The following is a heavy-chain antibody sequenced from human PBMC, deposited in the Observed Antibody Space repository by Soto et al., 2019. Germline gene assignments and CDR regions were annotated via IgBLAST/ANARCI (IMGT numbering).Heavy chain of an antibody. CDR1: GFTFSSND. J-gene: IGHJ3*01. CDR3: ATRPFLGGAP. CDR2: IWTSGST. V-gene: IGHV3-53*01. D-gene: IGHD1-26*01. Sequence: EVQLVESGGGLIQPGGSLRLSCEASGFTFSSNDMNWVRQAPGKGLEWVSLIWTSGSTAYADSVKGRFTISRDNSKSALYLHMRTLRAEDTAVYYCATRPFLGGAPGGKGKMVTVSS.